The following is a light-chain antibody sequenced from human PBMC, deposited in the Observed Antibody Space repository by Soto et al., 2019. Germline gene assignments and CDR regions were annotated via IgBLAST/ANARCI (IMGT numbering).Light chain of an antibody. J-gene: IGLJ1*01. V-gene: IGLV2-14*03. Sequence: QSALTQPASVSGSPGQSITISCTGTSSDVGGYNYVSWYQQHPGKAPKLMIFDVTDRPSEVSYRFSGSKSGNTASLTISALQPEDEADYYCRSYTSDSTYVFGTGTKLTVL. CDR1: SSDVGGYNY. CDR3: RSYTSDSTYV. CDR2: DVT.